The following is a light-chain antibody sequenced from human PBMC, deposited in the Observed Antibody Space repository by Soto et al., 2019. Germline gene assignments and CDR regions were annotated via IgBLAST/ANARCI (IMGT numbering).Light chain of an antibody. J-gene: IGKJ1*01. CDR2: GAS. CDR1: QSVNINY. Sequence: EIVLTQSPGTLSLSPGERATLSCRASQSVNINYLAWYQQKPGQGPRLLMYGASSRATGIPDRFSGSGSETDFTLTISRLEPEDFAVYYGQQYDSSPRTFGQGTKVEIK. CDR3: QQYDSSPRT. V-gene: IGKV3-20*01.